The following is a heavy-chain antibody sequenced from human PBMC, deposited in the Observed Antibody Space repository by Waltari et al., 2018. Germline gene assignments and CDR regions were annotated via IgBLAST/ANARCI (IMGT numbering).Heavy chain of an antibody. J-gene: IGHJ4*01. CDR2: ISWDGGDT. CDR3: ATSDYAGKGDY. V-gene: IGHV3-43*01. Sequence: EVNLVESGGAVVQPGGSLRLSCTASGFVFDEFTMQWVRQVPGSGLQWVALISWDGGDTYYADSVKGRFTIFRDNSRNSLYLEMKTLTLEDTALYYCATSDYAGKGDYWGHGTLVTVSS. D-gene: IGHD5-12*01. CDR1: GFVFDEFT.